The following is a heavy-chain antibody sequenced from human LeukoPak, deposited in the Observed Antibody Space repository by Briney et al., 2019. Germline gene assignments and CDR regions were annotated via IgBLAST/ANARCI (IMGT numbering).Heavy chain of an antibody. V-gene: IGHV3-9*01. CDR2: ITWNSDDM. Sequence: GGSLRLSCAASGFTFDGYGMYWVRQAPGKGLEWVSGITWNSDDMAYADSVKGRFTISRDNAKNGLYLQMNSLRVEDTALYYCTKVTDWRTGFDYWGQGTLVTVSS. J-gene: IGHJ4*02. CDR3: TKVTDWRTGFDY. CDR1: GFTFDGYG. D-gene: IGHD3-9*01.